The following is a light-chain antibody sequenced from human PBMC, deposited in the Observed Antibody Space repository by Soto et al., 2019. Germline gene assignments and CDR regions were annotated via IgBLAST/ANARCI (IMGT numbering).Light chain of an antibody. V-gene: IGKV3-15*01. Sequence: EIVLTQSPATLPLSPSERATLSSGASQSVSSSYLAWYQQKPGQAPRLLLYEASTRATGVPARFSGSGSRTDFTLTISCLQSEDAAIYYCQQYQTWPRTFGQGTKVDIK. CDR1: QSVSSSY. CDR3: QQYQTWPRT. CDR2: EAS. J-gene: IGKJ1*01.